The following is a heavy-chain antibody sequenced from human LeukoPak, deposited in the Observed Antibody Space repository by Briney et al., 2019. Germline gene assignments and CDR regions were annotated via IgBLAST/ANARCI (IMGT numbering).Heavy chain of an antibody. D-gene: IGHD6-13*01. V-gene: IGHV1-18*01. CDR3: ASGSLYYYYYYMDV. J-gene: IGHJ6*03. CDR2: ISAYNGNT. Sequence: ASVKVSCKASGYTFTGYGISWVRQAPGQGLEWMGWISAYNGNTNYAQKLQGRVTMTTDTSTSTAYMELRSLRSDDTAVYYCASGSLYYYYYYMDVWGKGTTVTVSS. CDR1: GYTFTGYG.